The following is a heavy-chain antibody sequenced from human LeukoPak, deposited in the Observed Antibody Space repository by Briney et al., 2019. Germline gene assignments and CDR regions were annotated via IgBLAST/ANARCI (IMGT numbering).Heavy chain of an antibody. CDR2: IIPIFGTA. D-gene: IGHD1-26*01. CDR1: GGTFSSYA. CDR3: ARWNSGSYRATAFDI. J-gene: IGHJ3*02. V-gene: IGHV1-69*01. Sequence: SVKVSCMASGGTFSSYAISWVRQAPGQGLEWMGGIIPIFGTANYAQKFQGRVTITADESTSTAYMELSSLRSEDTAVYYCARWNSGSYRATAFDIWGQGTMVTVSS.